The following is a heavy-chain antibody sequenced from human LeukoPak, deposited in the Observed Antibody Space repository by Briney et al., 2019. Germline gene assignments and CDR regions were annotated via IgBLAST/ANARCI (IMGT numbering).Heavy chain of an antibody. CDR3: ARDRDYFDY. CDR1: GLSVSSNY. CDR2: IYSGDSA. J-gene: IGHJ4*02. Sequence: GGSLRLSCAVSGLSVSSNYMAWVRQAPGKGLECVSVIYSGDSAYYADSVKGRFSISRDISKNTLYLQMNSLRAEDPAVYYCARDRDYFDYWGQGTLVTVSS. V-gene: IGHV3-53*01.